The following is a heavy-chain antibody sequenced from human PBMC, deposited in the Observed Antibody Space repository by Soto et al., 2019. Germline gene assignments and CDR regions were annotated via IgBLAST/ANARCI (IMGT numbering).Heavy chain of an antibody. D-gene: IGHD4-17*01. CDR3: AKSAPMDAGDKYYYDF. CDR1: GGTFSTFG. Sequence: SVKVSCKASGGTFSTFGISWVQQAPGQGLEWMGGIIPFFGTARYSQKFEDRITITADESTNTVYMDLRSLTSEDTAIYYCAKSAPMDAGDKYYYDFWGQGALVTVSS. V-gene: IGHV1-69*13. CDR2: IIPFFGTA. J-gene: IGHJ4*02.